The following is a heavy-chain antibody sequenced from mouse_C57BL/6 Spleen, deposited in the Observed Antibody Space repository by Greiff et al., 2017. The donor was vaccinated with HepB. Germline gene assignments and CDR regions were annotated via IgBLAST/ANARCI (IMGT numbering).Heavy chain of an antibody. CDR2: ISSGGSYT. Sequence: EVMLVESGGDLVKPGGSLKLSCAASGFTFSSYGMSWVRQTPDKRLEWVATISSGGSYTYYPDSVKGRFTCSIDNAKNTLYLQMSSLTSEYTAIYDVARQRDYSNSYYFDYWGPGTTLTVSS. CDR1: GFTFSSYG. D-gene: IGHD2-5*01. CDR3: ARQRDYSNSYYFDY. J-gene: IGHJ2*01. V-gene: IGHV5-6*02.